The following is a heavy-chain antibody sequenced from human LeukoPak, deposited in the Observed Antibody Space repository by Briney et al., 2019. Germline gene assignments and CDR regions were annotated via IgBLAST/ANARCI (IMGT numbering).Heavy chain of an antibody. CDR2: IKSDGKT. CDR3: ARAPSEIGGYYPEYFRH. V-gene: IGHV3-74*01. J-gene: IGHJ1*01. CDR1: GFTFSSYW. D-gene: IGHD3-22*01. Sequence: GGSLRLSCAASGFTFSSYWMHWVRQAPGKGLVWVSRIKSDGKTNYADSAKGRFTISRDNAKNTVSLQMNSLRAEDTGVYYCARAPSEIGGYYPEYFRHWGQGTLVTVSS.